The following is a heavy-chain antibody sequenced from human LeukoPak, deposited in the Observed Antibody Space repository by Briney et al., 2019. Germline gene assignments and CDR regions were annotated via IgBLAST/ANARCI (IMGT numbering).Heavy chain of an antibody. Sequence: SETLSLTCTVSGGSISSYYWGWIRQPPGKGLEWIGSIYYSGSTYYNPSLKSRVTISVDTSKNQFSLKLSSVTAADTAVYYCAILGYQLLRGEREYGMDVWGQGTTVTVSS. J-gene: IGHJ6*02. D-gene: IGHD2-2*01. CDR1: GGSISSYY. CDR3: AILGYQLLRGEREYGMDV. CDR2: IYYSGST. V-gene: IGHV4-39*01.